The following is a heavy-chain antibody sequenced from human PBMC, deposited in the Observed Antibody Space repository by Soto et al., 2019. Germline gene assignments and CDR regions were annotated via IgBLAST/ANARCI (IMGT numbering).Heavy chain of an antibody. D-gene: IGHD1-26*01. J-gene: IGHJ6*02. CDR3: LRELLSGVVRYYGMDV. Sequence: PGGSLRLSCAASGFTFSSYSMNWVRQAPGKGLEWVSSISSSSSYIYYADSVKGRFTISRDNAKNSLYLQMNSLRAEDTAVYYCLRELLSGVVRYYGMDVWGQGTTVTVSS. CDR1: GFTFSSYS. CDR2: ISSSSSYI. V-gene: IGHV3-21*01.